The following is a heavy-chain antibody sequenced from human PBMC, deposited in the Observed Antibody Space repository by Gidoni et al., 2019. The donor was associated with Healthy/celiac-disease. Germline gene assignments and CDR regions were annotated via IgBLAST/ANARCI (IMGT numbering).Heavy chain of an antibody. CDR2: INAGNGNK. D-gene: IGHD2-2*01. V-gene: IGHV1-3*01. CDR1: GYTFTSYA. CDR3: ASGVVVPAANYYGMDV. J-gene: IGHJ6*02. Sequence: QSQLVQSGAEVKKPGASVKVSCKASGYTFTSYAMHWVRQAPGKRLEWMGWINAGNGNKKYAQKFQGRVTITRDTSASTAYMELSSLRSEETAVYYCASGVVVPAANYYGMDVWGQGTTVTVSS.